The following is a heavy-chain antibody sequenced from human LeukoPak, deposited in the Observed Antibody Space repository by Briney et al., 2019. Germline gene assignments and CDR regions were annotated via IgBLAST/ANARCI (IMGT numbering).Heavy chain of an antibody. CDR1: GFTFSDYY. Sequence: GGSLRLSCAASGFTFSDYYMSWIRQAPGKGLEWVSYISSSSSYTNYADSVKGRFTISRDNAKNSLYLQMNSLRAEDTAVYHCARDGIVGATDYGMDVWGQGTTVTVSS. J-gene: IGHJ6*02. V-gene: IGHV3-11*06. CDR2: ISSSSSYT. D-gene: IGHD1-26*01. CDR3: ARDGIVGATDYGMDV.